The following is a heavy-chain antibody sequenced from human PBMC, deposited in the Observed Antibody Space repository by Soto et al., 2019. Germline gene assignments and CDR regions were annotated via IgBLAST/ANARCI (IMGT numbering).Heavy chain of an antibody. D-gene: IGHD2-15*01. Sequence: TSETLSLTCTVSGGSISSGGYYWSWIRQHPGKGLEWIGYIYYSGSTYYNPSLKSRVTISVDTSKNQFSLKLSSVTAADTAVYYCASLGCSGGSCYGPVAEYFQHWGQGTLVTVSS. CDR2: IYYSGST. CDR1: GGSISSGGYY. J-gene: IGHJ1*01. CDR3: ASLGCSGGSCYGPVAEYFQH. V-gene: IGHV4-31*03.